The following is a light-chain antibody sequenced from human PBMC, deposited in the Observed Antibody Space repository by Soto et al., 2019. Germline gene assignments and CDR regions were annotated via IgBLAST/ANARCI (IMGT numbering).Light chain of an antibody. V-gene: IGLV4-69*01. CDR3: QTWGTGIQVI. J-gene: IGLJ2*01. Sequence: QPVLTQSPSASASLGASVKLTCTLSSGHSTYAIAWHQQQPEKGPRYLMKLNSDGSHSKGDGNPDRVSGSSSGAERYLTISSLQSEDEADYYCQTWGTGIQVIFGGGTKLTVL. CDR2: LNSDGSH. CDR1: SGHSTYA.